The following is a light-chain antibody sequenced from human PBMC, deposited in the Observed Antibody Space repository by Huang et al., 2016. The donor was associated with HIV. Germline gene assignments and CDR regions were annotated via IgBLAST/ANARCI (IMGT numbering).Light chain of an antibody. Sequence: TQSQPPLSLPPGKGAPSSARANQSVSTNLAWYLHRPGQSPRILILGASTRASGLPGRFSGSGSGTQFTLTVSGLQSEDFAVYYCQQYHNWPYTFGQGTKLEI. CDR1: QSVSTN. CDR2: GAS. CDR3: QQYHNWPYT. V-gene: IGKV3-15*01. J-gene: IGKJ2*01.